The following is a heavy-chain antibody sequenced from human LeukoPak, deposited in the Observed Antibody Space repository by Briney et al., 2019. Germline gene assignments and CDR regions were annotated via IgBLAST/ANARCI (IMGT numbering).Heavy chain of an antibody. CDR2: ISHTEGT. D-gene: IGHD2-21*01. CDR3: ARIRCGHSGSVCYNH. Sequence: SETLSLTCTVSGGSISSYYWSWIRQSPGKGLEWIGEISHTEGTRYNPSLESRVTMSVGTSENQLSLKLIFVTAADTAVYYCARIRCGHSGSVCYNHWGLGTLVTVSS. CDR1: GGSISSYY. V-gene: IGHV4-34*01. J-gene: IGHJ4*02.